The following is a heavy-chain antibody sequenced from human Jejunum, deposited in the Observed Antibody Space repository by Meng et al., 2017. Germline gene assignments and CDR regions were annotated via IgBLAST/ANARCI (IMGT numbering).Heavy chain of an antibody. CDR2: INTDGNTP. V-gene: IGHV3-74*01. CDR3: ARESRNAAVFYY. CDR1: GFTFSSCW. D-gene: IGHD1-14*01. J-gene: IGHJ4*02. Sequence: GESLKISCAASGFTFSSCWMYWVRQAPGKGPVSISGINTDGNTPSHADSVKGRFTISRDNAKNTLYLQMNSLRAEDTAVYYCARESRNAAVFYYWGQGTLVTVSS.